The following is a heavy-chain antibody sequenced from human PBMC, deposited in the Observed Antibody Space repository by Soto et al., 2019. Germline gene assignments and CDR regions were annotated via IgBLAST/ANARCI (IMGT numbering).Heavy chain of an antibody. Sequence: GALRLSCAASGFTFSSYSMNWVRQAPGKGLEWVSYISGSSSTIYYADSVQGRFTISRDNAKNSLYLEMNSLRDEDTAVYYCARYFHGCVSTSCQVDYWGQGTPVTVSS. V-gene: IGHV3-48*02. CDR1: GFTFSSYS. D-gene: IGHD2-2*01. J-gene: IGHJ4*02. CDR3: ARYFHGCVSTSCQVDY. CDR2: ISGSSSTI.